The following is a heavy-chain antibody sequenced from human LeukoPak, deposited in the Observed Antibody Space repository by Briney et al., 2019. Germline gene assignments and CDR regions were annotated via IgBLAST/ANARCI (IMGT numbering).Heavy chain of an antibody. CDR2: ITSGVGIT. J-gene: IGHJ4*02. Sequence: GGSLRLSCAASGFTFSNFGMNWVRQAPGKGLEWVSIITSGVGITYYADSVKGRFTISRDNSRNKLYLQMNSLRAEDTAVYYCAQGYYYDLDYWGQGTLVTVSS. V-gene: IGHV3-23*01. CDR1: GFTFSNFG. D-gene: IGHD3-22*01. CDR3: AQGYYYDLDY.